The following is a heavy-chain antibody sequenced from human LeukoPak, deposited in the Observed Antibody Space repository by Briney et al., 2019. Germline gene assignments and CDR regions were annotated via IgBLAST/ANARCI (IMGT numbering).Heavy chain of an antibody. J-gene: IGHJ6*02. D-gene: IGHD3-3*01. CDR1: GGTFSGYA. CDR3: ARGGYDFPHYYGMDV. Sequence: SVKVSCKASGGTFSGYAISWVRQAPGQGLEWMGGIIPIFGTANYAQKFQGRVTITADESTSTAYMELSSLRSEDTAVYYCARGGYDFPHYYGMDVWGQGTTVTVSS. CDR2: IIPIFGTA. V-gene: IGHV1-69*13.